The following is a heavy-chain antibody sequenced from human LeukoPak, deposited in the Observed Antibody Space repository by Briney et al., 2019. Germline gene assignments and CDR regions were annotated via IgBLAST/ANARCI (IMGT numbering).Heavy chain of an antibody. CDR1: GFTFSSYW. CDR3: AREGDAFDI. J-gene: IGHJ3*02. Sequence: PGGSLRLSCTPSGFTFSSYWMSWVRQAPGKGLEWVANIKQDESEKYYVDSVKGRFTISRDNAKNSLYLQMNYLRAEDTAVYYCAREGDAFDIWGQGTMVTVSS. CDR2: IKQDESEK. V-gene: IGHV3-7*01. D-gene: IGHD3-10*01.